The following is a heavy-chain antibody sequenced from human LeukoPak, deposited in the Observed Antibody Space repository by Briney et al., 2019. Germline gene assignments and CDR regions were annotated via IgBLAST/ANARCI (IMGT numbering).Heavy chain of an antibody. CDR2: ISGSGSTI. Sequence: PVGSLRLSCAASAVTFSTYEMNWVCQAPGKGLEWVSYISGSGSTIYYADSVKGRFTISRDNAKNSLYLQMSSLRADDTAVYYCARVGHINSFDYWGQGALVTVSS. CDR1: AVTFSTYE. D-gene: IGHD1-1*01. V-gene: IGHV3-48*03. CDR3: ARVGHINSFDY. J-gene: IGHJ4*02.